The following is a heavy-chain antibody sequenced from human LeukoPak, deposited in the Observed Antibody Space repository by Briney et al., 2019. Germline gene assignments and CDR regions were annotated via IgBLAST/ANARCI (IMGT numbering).Heavy chain of an antibody. CDR2: MKQDGSEK. Sequence: GGSLRLSCAVSGINFRGYWMAWVRQAPGKGVEWVANMKQDGSEKYYVDSVKGRFTISRDNAKNSLYLEMNSLRVEDTAVYYCARDLGHTGYDLYDYWGQGTLVTVSS. D-gene: IGHD5-12*01. V-gene: IGHV3-7*01. CDR3: ARDLGHTGYDLYDY. CDR1: GINFRGYW. J-gene: IGHJ4*02.